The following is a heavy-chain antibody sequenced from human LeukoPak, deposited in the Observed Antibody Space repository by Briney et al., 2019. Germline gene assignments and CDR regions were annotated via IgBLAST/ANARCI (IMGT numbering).Heavy chain of an antibody. V-gene: IGHV1-2*02. CDR1: GYTFTGYY. D-gene: IGHD5-12*01. J-gene: IGHJ6*03. CDR2: INPNSGGT. CDR3: AKGGYEYYYYYYMDV. Sequence: ASVKVSCKASGYTFTGYYMHWVRQAPGQGLEWMGWINPNSGGTNYAQKFQGRVTMTRDTSISTAYMELSRLRSDDTAVYYCAKGGYEYYYYYYMDVWGKGTTVTISS.